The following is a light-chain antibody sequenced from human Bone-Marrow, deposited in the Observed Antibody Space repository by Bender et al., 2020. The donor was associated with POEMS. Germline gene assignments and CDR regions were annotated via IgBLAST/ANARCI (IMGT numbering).Light chain of an antibody. Sequence: QSVLTQPPSASGTPGQRVTISCSGSSSNIGSNTVNWYRQLPGTAPQLLIYSNTQRPSGVPDRFSGSKSDTSASLAISGLRSDDEADYYCASWDDTLSAVVFGGGTKLTVL. V-gene: IGLV1-44*01. CDR2: SNT. CDR3: ASWDDTLSAVV. J-gene: IGLJ2*01. CDR1: SSNIGSNT.